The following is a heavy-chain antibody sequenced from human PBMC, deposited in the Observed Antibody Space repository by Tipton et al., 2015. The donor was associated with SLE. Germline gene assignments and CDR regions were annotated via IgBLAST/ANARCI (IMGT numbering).Heavy chain of an antibody. CDR1: GYTFTSYY. CDR2: INPSGGST. CDR3: GDVNEIGSGAPPPGYGMDV. D-gene: IGHD3-10*01. J-gene: IGHJ6*01. Sequence: QSGAEVKKPGASVKVSCKASGYTFTSYYMHWVRQAPGQGLEWMGIINPSGGSTSYAQKFQGRVMITADENTNTAYMELSRLTSEDTAVYYCGDVNEIGSGAPPPGYGMDVWGQGTAVTVSS. V-gene: IGHV1-46*01.